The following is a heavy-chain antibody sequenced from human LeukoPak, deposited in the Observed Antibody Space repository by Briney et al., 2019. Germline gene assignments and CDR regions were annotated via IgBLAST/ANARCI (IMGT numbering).Heavy chain of an antibody. D-gene: IGHD3-16*01. V-gene: IGHV4-38-2*02. CDR2: IYHSGST. CDR3: ARVMDP. J-gene: IGHJ5*02. CDR1: GYSISSGYY. Sequence: SETLSLTCTVSGYSISSGYYWGWIRPPPGKGLEWIGSIYHSGSTYYNPSLKSRVTISVDRSKNQFSLKLSSVTAADTAVYYCARVMDPWGQGTLVTVSS.